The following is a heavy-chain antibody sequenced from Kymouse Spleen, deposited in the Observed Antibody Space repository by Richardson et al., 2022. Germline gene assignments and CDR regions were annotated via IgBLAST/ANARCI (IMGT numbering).Heavy chain of an antibody. CDR2: IKSKTDGGTT. J-gene: IGHJ5*02. V-gene: IGHV3-15*01. CDR3: TTDRGTMVRGVIITP. Sequence: EVQLVESGGGLVKPGGSLRLSCAASGFTFSNAWMSWVRQAPGKGLEWVGRIKSKTDGGTTDYAAPVKGRFTISRDDSKNTLYLQMNSLKTEDTAVYYCTTDRGTMVRGVIITPWGQGTLVTVSS. D-gene: IGHD3-10*01. CDR1: GFTFSNAW.